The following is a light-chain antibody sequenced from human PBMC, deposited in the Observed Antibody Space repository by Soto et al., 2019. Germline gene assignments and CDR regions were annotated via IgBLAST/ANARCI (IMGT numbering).Light chain of an antibody. V-gene: IGLV2-8*01. CDR2: EVS. CDR3: SSYAGSNIYVV. Sequence: QSALTQPPSASGSPGQSVTISCTGTSCDVGGYNYVSWYQQHPGKAPKLMIYEVSKRPSGVPDRFSGSKSGNTASLTVSGLQAEDEADYYCSSYAGSNIYVVFGGGTKLTV. CDR1: SCDVGGYNY. J-gene: IGLJ2*01.